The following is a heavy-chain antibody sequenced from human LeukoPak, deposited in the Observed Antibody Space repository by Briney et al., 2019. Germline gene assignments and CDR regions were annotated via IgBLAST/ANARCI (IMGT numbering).Heavy chain of an antibody. J-gene: IGHJ6*02. D-gene: IGHD6-13*01. CDR2: INHSGST. CDR1: GGSFSGYY. CDR3: ARHRYSSSWSYYYYGMDV. Sequence: SETLSLTCAVYGGSFSGYYWSWIRQPPGKGLEWIGEINHSGSTNYNPSLKSRVTISVDTSKNQFSLKLSSVTAADTAVYYCARHRYSSSWSYYYYGMDVWGQGTTVTVSS. V-gene: IGHV4-34*01.